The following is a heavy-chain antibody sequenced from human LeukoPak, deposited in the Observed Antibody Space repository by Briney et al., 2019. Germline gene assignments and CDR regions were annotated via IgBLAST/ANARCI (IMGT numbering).Heavy chain of an antibody. CDR3: ARGGLRAFDI. V-gene: IGHV4-39*07. D-gene: IGHD3-10*01. Sequence: PSETLSLTCTVSGGSISSSSYYWGWIRQPPGKGLEWIGSIYYSGSTYYNPSLKSRVTISVDTSKNQFSLKLSSVTAADTAVYYCARGGLRAFDIWGQGTMVTVSS. CDR1: GGSISSSSYY. CDR2: IYYSGST. J-gene: IGHJ3*02.